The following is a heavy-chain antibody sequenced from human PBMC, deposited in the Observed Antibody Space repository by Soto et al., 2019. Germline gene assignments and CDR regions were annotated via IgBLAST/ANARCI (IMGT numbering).Heavy chain of an antibody. Sequence: QVHLVESGGGIVQPGGSLTLSCSVSDFAFRLHGIHWVRQTPGKGLEWVAMVWHDGTRKYFRDSVRGRFTISRDSAKNKVYLQMNNLRGDDSALYFCARDRSSSYSCAMDLWGKGTTVTVSS. CDR2: VWHDGTRK. J-gene: IGHJ6*04. D-gene: IGHD3-10*01. CDR1: DFAFRLHG. V-gene: IGHV3-33*01. CDR3: ARDRSSSYSCAMDL.